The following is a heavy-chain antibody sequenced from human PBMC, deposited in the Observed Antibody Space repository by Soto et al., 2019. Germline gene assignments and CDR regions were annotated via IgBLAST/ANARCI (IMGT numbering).Heavy chain of an antibody. Sequence: ESGGGVVQRGGSLRLSCAASGFTFSSYGMHWVRQAPGKGLEWVAVIWYDGSNKYYADSVKGRYTISRDDSKNTVYLQMNSLGAEDTAVYYCTRDPLIAVAAYDAFDIWGQGTWVTVSS. CDR1: GFTFSSYG. V-gene: IGHV3-33*01. J-gene: IGHJ3*02. D-gene: IGHD6-19*01. CDR2: IWYDGSNK. CDR3: TRDPLIAVAAYDAFDI.